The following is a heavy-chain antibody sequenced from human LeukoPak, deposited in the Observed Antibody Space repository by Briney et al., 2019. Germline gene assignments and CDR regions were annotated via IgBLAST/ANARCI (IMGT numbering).Heavy chain of an antibody. CDR3: ARDRHRYRGINGDGDAFDI. J-gene: IGHJ3*02. Sequence: GGSLTLSCAAAGFAVSSNYISWVRQAPGKGLEWVSIIYSDGSTFHADSVKGRFTMSRDNSKNTLDLQMNSLRAEDTAVYFCARDRHRYRGINGDGDAFDIWGQGTMVTVSS. V-gene: IGHV3-53*01. CDR1: GFAVSSNY. CDR2: IYSDGST. D-gene: IGHD5-12*01.